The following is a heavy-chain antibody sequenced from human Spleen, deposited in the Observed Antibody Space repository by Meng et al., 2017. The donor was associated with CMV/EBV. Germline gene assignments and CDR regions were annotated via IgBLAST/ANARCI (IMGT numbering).Heavy chain of an antibody. J-gene: IGHJ4*02. V-gene: IGHV3-53*01. CDR2: IYTSGST. CDR3: ARDGQRAPII. CDR1: GFTISSNY. D-gene: IGHD5-24*01. Sequence: GESLKISCAASGFTISSNYMNWVRQASGKGLEWVSVIYTSGSTYYADSVQGRFTISRDNSKNTLYLDVNSLRADDTAVYYCARDGQRAPIIWGQGTLVTVSS.